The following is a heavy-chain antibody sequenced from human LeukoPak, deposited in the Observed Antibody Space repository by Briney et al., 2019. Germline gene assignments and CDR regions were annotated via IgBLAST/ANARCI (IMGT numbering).Heavy chain of an antibody. Sequence: PGGSLRLSCAASGFTFSSYAMSWVRQAPGKGLEWVSTISGSGGSTYYADSVKGRFTISRDNSKSTLYLQMNSLTAEDTAVYYCAKRNGGNSGAFDIWGQGTMVTVSS. D-gene: IGHD4-23*01. V-gene: IGHV3-23*01. CDR2: ISGSGGST. CDR1: GFTFSSYA. J-gene: IGHJ3*02. CDR3: AKRNGGNSGAFDI.